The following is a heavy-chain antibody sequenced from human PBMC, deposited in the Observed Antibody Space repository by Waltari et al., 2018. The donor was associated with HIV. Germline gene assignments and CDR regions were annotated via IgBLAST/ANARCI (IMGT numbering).Heavy chain of an antibody. D-gene: IGHD3-10*01. Sequence: QVQLQESGPGLVKPSETLSLTCTVSGYSISSGYYWGWIRQPPGKGLEWIGSIYHSGSTYYNPSLKSRVTISVDTSKNQFSLKLSSVTAADTAVYYCARDRRFGELFDAAWFDPWGQGTLVTVSS. V-gene: IGHV4-38-2*02. J-gene: IGHJ5*02. CDR1: GYSISSGYY. CDR2: IYHSGST. CDR3: ARDRRFGELFDAAWFDP.